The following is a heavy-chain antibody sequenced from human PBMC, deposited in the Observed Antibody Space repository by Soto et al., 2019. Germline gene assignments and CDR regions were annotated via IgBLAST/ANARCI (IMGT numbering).Heavy chain of an antibody. Sequence: QVQLQESGPGLVKPSETLSLTCNVSGGSLNSGAYYWSWIRQPPGKGLEWIGYIYHRGRADYNPSLKSRATISLDTSKNQFSLKLKSVNAGDTGVYYCARSWGGDGYSDWGQGTLVTVSS. D-gene: IGHD2-15*01. CDR3: ARSWGGDGYSD. V-gene: IGHV4-61*08. CDR1: GGSLNSGAYY. CDR2: IYHRGRA. J-gene: IGHJ4*02.